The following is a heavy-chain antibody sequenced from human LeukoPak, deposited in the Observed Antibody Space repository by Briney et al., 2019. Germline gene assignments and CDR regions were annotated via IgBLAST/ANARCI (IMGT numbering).Heavy chain of an antibody. CDR3: AELGITMIGGV. CDR1: GFTFSSYE. Sequence: GGSLRLSCAASGFTFSSYEMNWVRPAPGKGLEWVSYISSSGSTIYYADSVKSRVTISRDNAKHSLYLQTNSLRAEDTGVYYCAELGITMIGGVWGKGTTVTLSS. V-gene: IGHV3-48*03. D-gene: IGHD3-10*02. J-gene: IGHJ6*04. CDR2: ISSSGSTI.